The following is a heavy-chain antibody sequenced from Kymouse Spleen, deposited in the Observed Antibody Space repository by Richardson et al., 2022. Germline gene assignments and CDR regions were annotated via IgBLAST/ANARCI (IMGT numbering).Heavy chain of an antibody. Sequence: QVQLVESGGGVVQPGRSLRLSCAASGFTFSSYGMHWVRQAPGKGLEWVAVISYDGSNKYYADSVKGRFTISRDNSKNTLYLQMNSLRAEDTAVYYCAKEGIGYSSSWRDYYYGMDVWGQGTTVTVSS. CDR1: GFTFSSYG. V-gene: IGHV3-30*18. D-gene: IGHD6-13*01. CDR2: ISYDGSNK. J-gene: IGHJ6*02. CDR3: AKEGIGYSSSWRDYYYGMDV.